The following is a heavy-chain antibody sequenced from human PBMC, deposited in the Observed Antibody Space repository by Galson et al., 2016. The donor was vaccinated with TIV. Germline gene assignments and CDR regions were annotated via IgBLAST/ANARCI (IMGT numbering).Heavy chain of an antibody. J-gene: IGHJ4*02. CDR3: ARDSSAGFGGADF. CDR2: IYYSGST. CDR1: GGSISSYY. Sequence: ETLSLTCTVSGGSISSYYWSWIRQPPGKGLEWIAYIYYSGSTNYNPSLKSRVTISVDTSKNPFSLKVTSVTAADTAVYYCARDSSAGFGGADFWGQGILVTVSS. D-gene: IGHD6-19*01. V-gene: IGHV4-59*12.